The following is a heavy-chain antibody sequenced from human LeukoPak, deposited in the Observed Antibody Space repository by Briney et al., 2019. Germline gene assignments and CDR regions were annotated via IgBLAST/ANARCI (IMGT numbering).Heavy chain of an antibody. V-gene: IGHV3-15*01. CDR2: FKSKADGGTK. CDR3: ATGMYFDY. J-gene: IGHJ4*02. Sequence: GGSLRLSCAGSGFTFSNAWMNWVRQAPGKGLEWVGRFKSKADGGTKEYAAPVKGRFTISRDDSKNTFYAQMNSLKTEDTAIYYCATGMYFDYWGQGTLVTVSS. CDR1: GFTFSNAW.